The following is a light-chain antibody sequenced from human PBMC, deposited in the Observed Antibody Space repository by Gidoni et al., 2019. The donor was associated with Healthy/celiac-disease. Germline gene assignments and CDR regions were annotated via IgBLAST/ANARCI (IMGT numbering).Light chain of an antibody. J-gene: IGLJ2*01. CDR1: SSNTGKNY. Sequence: QSVLPQPPSVSAAPGQKVTISCSGSSSNTGKNYVSWYQQLPGTAPKLHIYDNNKRPSGIPDRFSGSKSGTSATLGITGLQTGDEADYYCGTWDSSLSAGPVVFGGGTKLTVL. CDR3: GTWDSSLSAGPVV. V-gene: IGLV1-51*01. CDR2: DNN.